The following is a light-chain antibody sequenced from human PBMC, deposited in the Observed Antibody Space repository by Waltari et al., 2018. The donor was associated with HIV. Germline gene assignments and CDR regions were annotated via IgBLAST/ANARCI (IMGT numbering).Light chain of an antibody. Sequence: QSALTQPASVSGSPGQSITISCTGTSSDVGGYNYVSWYQQHPGQAPKLMIYDVSKRPSCVSNRFSGSKSGNTASLTISGLQAEDEADYCCCSYAGSSTYVFGTGTKVTVL. CDR2: DVS. V-gene: IGLV2-23*02. J-gene: IGLJ1*01. CDR3: CSYAGSSTYV. CDR1: SSDVGGYNY.